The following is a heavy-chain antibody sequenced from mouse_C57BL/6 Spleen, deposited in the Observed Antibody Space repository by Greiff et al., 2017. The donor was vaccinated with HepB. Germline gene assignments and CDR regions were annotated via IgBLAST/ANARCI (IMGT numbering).Heavy chain of an antibody. CDR2: IDPSDSET. D-gene: IGHD5-5*01. V-gene: IGHV1-52*01. CDR1: GYTFTSSW. J-gene: IGHJ4*01. CDR3: ARPYLSQYYYAMDY. Sequence: QVQLKQPGAELVRPGSSVKLSCKASGYTFTSSWMHWVKQRPIQGLEWIGNIDPSDSETHSNQKFKDKATLTVDKSSSTTYMQLSSLTSEDSAVYYCARPYLSQYYYAMDYWGQGTSVTVSS.